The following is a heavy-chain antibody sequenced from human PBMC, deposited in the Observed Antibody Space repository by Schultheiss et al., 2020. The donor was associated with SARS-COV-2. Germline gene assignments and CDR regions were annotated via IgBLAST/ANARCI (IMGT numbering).Heavy chain of an antibody. D-gene: IGHD5-12*01. CDR3: ARNLVNWDSGYDSPLPDEDY. CDR1: GFTFSGYG. V-gene: IGHV3-74*01. Sequence: GGSLRLSCVASGFTFSGYGMHWVRQAPGKGLMWVSRINSDGSLTEHADSVKGRFTISRDNAKNSLYLQMNSLRAEDTAMYYCARNLVNWDSGYDSPLPDEDYWGQGTLVTVSS. CDR2: INSDGSLT. J-gene: IGHJ4*02.